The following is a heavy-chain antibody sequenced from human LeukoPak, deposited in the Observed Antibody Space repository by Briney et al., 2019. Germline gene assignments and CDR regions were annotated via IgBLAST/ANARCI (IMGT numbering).Heavy chain of an antibody. Sequence: ASVKVSCKASGYTFTSYNMHWVRQAPGQGLEWMGIINPSGGSTSYAQKSQGRVTMTRDMSTSTVYMELSSLRSEDTAVYYCARGDGGNGGGVDYWGQGTLVTVSS. CDR2: INPSGGST. V-gene: IGHV1-46*01. CDR1: GYTFTSYN. D-gene: IGHD4-23*01. J-gene: IGHJ4*02. CDR3: ARGDGGNGGGVDY.